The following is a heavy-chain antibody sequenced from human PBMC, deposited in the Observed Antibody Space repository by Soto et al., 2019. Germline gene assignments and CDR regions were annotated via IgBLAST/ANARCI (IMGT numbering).Heavy chain of an antibody. CDR1: GYSFTSYW. CDR2: IYPGDSDT. CDR3: ARRRRFGSDPYYYYYGMDV. J-gene: IGHJ6*02. D-gene: IGHD3-10*01. Sequence: PGESLKISCKGSGYSFTSYWIGWVRQMPGKGLEWMGIIYPGDSDTRYSPSFQGQVTISADKSISTAYLQWSSLKASDTAMYYCARRRRFGSDPYYYYYGMDVWGQGTTVTVSS. V-gene: IGHV5-51*01.